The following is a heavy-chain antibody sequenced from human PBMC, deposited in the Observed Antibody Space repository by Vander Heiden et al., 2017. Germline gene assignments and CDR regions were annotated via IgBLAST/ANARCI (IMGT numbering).Heavy chain of an antibody. CDR3: ARDSYSSSWIYYYYYYGMDV. Sequence: QVQLVESGGGVVQPGRSLRLSCAASGFPFSSYGMHWVRQAPGKGLEWVAVIWYDGSNKYYADSVKGRFTISRDNSKNTLYLQMNSLRAEDTAVYYCARDSYSSSWIYYYYYYGMDVWGQGTTVTVSS. CDR1: GFPFSSYG. J-gene: IGHJ6*02. CDR2: IWYDGSNK. D-gene: IGHD6-13*01. V-gene: IGHV3-33*01.